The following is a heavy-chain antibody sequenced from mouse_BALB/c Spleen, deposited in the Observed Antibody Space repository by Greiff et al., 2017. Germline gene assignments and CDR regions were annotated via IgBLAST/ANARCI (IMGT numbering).Heavy chain of an antibody. CDR3: ARQRYDVKNYAMDY. Sequence: EVKLQESGGGLVKPGGSLKLSCAASGFAFSSYDMSWVRQTPEKRLEWVAYISSGGGSTYYPDSVKGRFTISRDNAKNTLYLQMSSLKSEDTAMYYCARQRYDVKNYAMDYWGQGTSVTVSS. V-gene: IGHV5-12-1*01. CDR1: GFAFSSYD. J-gene: IGHJ4*01. D-gene: IGHD2-14*01. CDR2: ISSGGGST.